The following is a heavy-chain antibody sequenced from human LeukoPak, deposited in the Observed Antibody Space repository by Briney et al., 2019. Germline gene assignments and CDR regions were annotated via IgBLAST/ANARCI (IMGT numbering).Heavy chain of an antibody. CDR3: ARDQRTNWNYSGFDY. CDR1: GGSFSGYY. Sequence: SETLSLTCAVYGGSFSGYYWSWIRQPPGKGLEWIGEINHSGSTNYNPSLKSRVTISVDTSKNQFSLKLSSVTAADTAVYYCARDQRTNWNYSGFDYWGQGTLVTVSS. V-gene: IGHV4-34*01. D-gene: IGHD1-7*01. J-gene: IGHJ4*02. CDR2: INHSGST.